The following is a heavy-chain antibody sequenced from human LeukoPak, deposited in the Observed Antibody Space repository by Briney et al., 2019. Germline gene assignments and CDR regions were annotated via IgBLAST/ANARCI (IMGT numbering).Heavy chain of an antibody. CDR3: ARDFWSGYYSYYYYYMDV. V-gene: IGHV3-21*01. J-gene: IGHJ6*03. CDR2: ISSSSSYI. Sequence: PGRSLRLSCAASGFTFSSYGMHWVRQAPGKGLEWVSSISSSSSYIYYADSVKGRFTISRDNAKNSLYLQMNSLRAEDTAVYYCARDFWSGYYSYYYYYMDVWGKGTTVTVSS. CDR1: GFTFSSYG. D-gene: IGHD3-3*01.